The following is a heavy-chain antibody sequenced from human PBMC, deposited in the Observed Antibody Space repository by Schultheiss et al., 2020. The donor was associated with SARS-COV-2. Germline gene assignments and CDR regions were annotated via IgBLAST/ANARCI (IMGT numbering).Heavy chain of an antibody. CDR3: ARGRRAATGTAFDY. CDR1: GGSMSSYY. CDR2: IYTSGST. J-gene: IGHJ4*02. Sequence: SETLSLTCTVSGGSMSSYYWSWIRQPAGKGLEWIGRIYTSGSTNYNPSLKSRVTMSVDTSKNQFSLKLSSVTAADTAVYYCARGRRAATGTAFDYWGQGTLVTVSS. D-gene: IGHD1-26*01. V-gene: IGHV4-4*07.